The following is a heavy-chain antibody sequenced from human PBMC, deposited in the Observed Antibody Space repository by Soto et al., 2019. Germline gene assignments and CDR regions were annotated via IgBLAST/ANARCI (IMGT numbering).Heavy chain of an antibody. V-gene: IGHV3-23*01. J-gene: IGHJ4*02. D-gene: IGHD2-15*01. CDR2: ISGGGNDR. CDR1: GFPFSSYA. Sequence: PGGSLRLSCAASGFPFSSYAMSWVRQTPEKGLEWVAGISGGGNDRYYADFVQGRFTFSRDNSRNILYLQMNSLRADDTAMYFCAKRRGAGGHFDYWGQGALVTVSS. CDR3: AKRRGAGGHFDY.